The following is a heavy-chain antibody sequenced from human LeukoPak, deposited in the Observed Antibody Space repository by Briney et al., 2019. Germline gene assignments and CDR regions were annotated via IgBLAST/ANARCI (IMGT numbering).Heavy chain of an antibody. CDR2: ILYSGTT. Sequence: PQTLSLTCTVSSGSINSGDYYWSWIRQHPGKGLEWIAYILYSGTTYYNPSLKSRVSMSVDRSKNQFSLSLRSVTAADTAVYYCATVSRSSLPKIDYWGQGTLVTVSS. D-gene: IGHD1-26*01. CDR3: ATVSRSSLPKIDY. V-gene: IGHV4-31*03. J-gene: IGHJ4*02. CDR1: SGSINSGDYY.